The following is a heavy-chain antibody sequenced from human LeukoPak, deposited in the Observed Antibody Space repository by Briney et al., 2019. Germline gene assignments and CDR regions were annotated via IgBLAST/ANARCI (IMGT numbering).Heavy chain of an antibody. CDR2: IYYSGST. CDR3: ARTTVTTRIDY. D-gene: IGHD4-17*01. CDR1: GGSVSSGSYY. J-gene: IGHJ4*02. Sequence: SETLSLTCTVSGGSVSSGSYYWSWIRQPPGKGLEWIGYIYYSGSTNYNPSLKSRVTISVDTSKNQFSLKPSSVTAADTAVYYCARTTVTTRIDYWGQGTLVTVSS. V-gene: IGHV4-61*01.